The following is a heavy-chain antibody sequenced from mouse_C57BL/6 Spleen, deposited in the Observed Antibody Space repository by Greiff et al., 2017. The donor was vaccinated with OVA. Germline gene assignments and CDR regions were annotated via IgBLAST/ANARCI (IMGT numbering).Heavy chain of an antibody. CDR1: GFNIKDYY. CDR3: ARGITTLGYFDY. J-gene: IGHJ2*01. V-gene: IGHV14-2*01. Sequence: VQLQQSGAELVKPGASVKLSCTASGFNIKDYYMHWVKQRTEQGLEWIGRIDPEDGENKYAPKFQGKATITADTSSNTAYLQLSSLTSEDTAVYYWARGITTLGYFDYWGQGTTLTVSS. D-gene: IGHD2-4*01. CDR2: IDPEDGEN.